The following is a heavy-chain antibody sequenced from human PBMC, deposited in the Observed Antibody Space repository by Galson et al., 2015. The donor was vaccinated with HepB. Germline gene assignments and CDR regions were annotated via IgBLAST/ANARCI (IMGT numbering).Heavy chain of an antibody. D-gene: IGHD3-3*01. V-gene: IGHV1-69*13. CDR2: IIPIFGTA. CDR1: GGTFSSYA. J-gene: IGHJ6*02. Sequence: SVKVSCKASGGTFSSYAISWVRQAPGQGLEWMGGIIPIFGTANYAQKFQGRVTITADESTSTAYMDLSSLRSEDTAVYYCARAALFWSGYYTPYYYYGMDVWGQGTTVTVSS. CDR3: ARAALFWSGYYTPYYYYGMDV.